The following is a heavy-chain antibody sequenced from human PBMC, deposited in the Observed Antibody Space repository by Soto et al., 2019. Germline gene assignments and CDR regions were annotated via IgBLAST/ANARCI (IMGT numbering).Heavy chain of an antibody. CDR1: GYTFTSYG. CDR2: ISAYNGNT. D-gene: IGHD2-2*01. CDR3: ARRVCSTSCCYYYYGMDV. V-gene: IGHV1-18*01. J-gene: IGHJ6*02. Sequence: GASVKVSCKASGYTFTSYGISWVRQAPGQGLEWMGWISAYNGNTNYAQKLQGRVTMTTDTSTSTAYMELRSLRSDDTAVYYCARRVCSTSCCYYYYGMDVWGQGTTVTVSS.